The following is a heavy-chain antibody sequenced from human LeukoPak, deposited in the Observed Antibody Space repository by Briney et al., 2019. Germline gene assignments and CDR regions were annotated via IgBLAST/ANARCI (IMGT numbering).Heavy chain of an antibody. V-gene: IGHV3-23*01. Sequence: PGGSLRLSCAASGFTFSSYAMNWVRQAPGKGLEWVSTISGSGSGTYYADSVRGRFAISRDNSKNTLYLQMNSLRAEDTAVYYCARGSITMVRGQFDYWGQGTLVTVSS. CDR3: ARGSITMVRGQFDY. CDR1: GFTFSSYA. J-gene: IGHJ4*02. D-gene: IGHD3-10*01. CDR2: ISGSGSGT.